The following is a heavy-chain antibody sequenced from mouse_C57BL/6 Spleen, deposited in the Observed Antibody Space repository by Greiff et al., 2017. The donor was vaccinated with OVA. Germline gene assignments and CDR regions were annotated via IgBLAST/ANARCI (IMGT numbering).Heavy chain of an antibody. CDR1: GYAFTNYL. CDR2: INPGSGGT. Sequence: VQLQQSGAELVRPGTSVKVSCKASGYAFTNYLIEWVKQRPGQGLEWIGVINPGSGGTNYNEKFKGKATLTADKSSSTAYMQLSSLTSEDSAVYFCAIGAYYSNYYAIDYWGQGTSVTVSS. J-gene: IGHJ4*01. V-gene: IGHV1-54*01. D-gene: IGHD2-5*01. CDR3: AIGAYYSNYYAIDY.